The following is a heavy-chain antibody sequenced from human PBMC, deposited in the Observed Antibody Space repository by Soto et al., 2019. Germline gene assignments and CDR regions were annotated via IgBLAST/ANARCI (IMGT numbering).Heavy chain of an antibody. CDR1: GFTVSSNY. Sequence: QPGGSLRLSCSASGFTVSSNYMTWFRQAPGKGLEWVSVIYTGGGTYYADSVKGRFTISRDNSKNMLHLQMNSLRAEDTALYYCAISRLVGASATDSWCQGAVLTVSS. D-gene: IGHD1-26*01. V-gene: IGHV3-66*01. CDR3: AISRLVGASATDS. CDR2: IYTGGGT. J-gene: IGHJ4*02.